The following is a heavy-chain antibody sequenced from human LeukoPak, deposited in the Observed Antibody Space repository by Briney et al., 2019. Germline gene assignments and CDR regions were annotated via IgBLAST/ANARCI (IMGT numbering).Heavy chain of an antibody. V-gene: IGHV4-39*01. CDR3: ARQDYYDSSGYYSPTDFDY. J-gene: IGHJ4*02. CDR2: IYYSGST. CDR1: GGSISSSSYY. Sequence: SETLSLTCTVSGGSISSSSYYWGWIRQPPGKGLEWIGSIYYSGSTYYNPSLKSRVTISVDTSKNQFSLKLSSVTAADTAVYYCARQDYYDSSGYYSPTDFDYWGQGTLVTVSS. D-gene: IGHD3-22*01.